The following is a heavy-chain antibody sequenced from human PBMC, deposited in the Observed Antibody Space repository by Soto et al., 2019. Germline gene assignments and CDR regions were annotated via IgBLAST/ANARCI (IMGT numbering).Heavy chain of an antibody. V-gene: IGHV1-18*01. Sequence: GASVKVSCKASGYTLTSYGISWVRQAPGQGLERMGWISAYNGNTNYAQKLQGRVTMTTDTSTSTAYMELRSLRSDDTAVYYCARDGGYCSSTSCYGPHDAFDIWGQGTMVTVSS. CDR1: GYTLTSYG. CDR2: ISAYNGNT. J-gene: IGHJ3*02. D-gene: IGHD2-2*01. CDR3: ARDGGYCSSTSCYGPHDAFDI.